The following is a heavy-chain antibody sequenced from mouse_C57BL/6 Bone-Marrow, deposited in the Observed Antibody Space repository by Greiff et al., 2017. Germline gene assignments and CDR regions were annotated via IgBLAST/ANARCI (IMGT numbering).Heavy chain of an antibody. CDR3: ARDASITTVDWYFGG. Sequence: EVKLMESGGGLVQSGRSLRLSCATSGFTFSDFYMEWVRQAPGKGLEWIAASRNKANDYTTEYSASVKGRFIVARDTSQSILYLQMNALRAEDTAIYYCARDASITTVDWYFGGWGTGTTVTVSS. CDR1: GFTFSDFY. CDR2: SRNKANDYTT. V-gene: IGHV7-1*01. D-gene: IGHD1-1*01. J-gene: IGHJ1*03.